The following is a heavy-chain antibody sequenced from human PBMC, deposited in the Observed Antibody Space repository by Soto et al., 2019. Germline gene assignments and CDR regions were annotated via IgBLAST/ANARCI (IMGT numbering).Heavy chain of an antibody. CDR3: ARHWGYSGYDFPFNYVAY. Sequence: GGSLRLSCAASGFTVNTNYMSWVRQAPGKGLEWVSIIYIDGRTYYADSVKGRFTISRDNSKNTLYLQMNSLRAEDTAVFYCARHWGYSGYDFPFNYVAYWGQGTLVTVSS. D-gene: IGHD5-12*01. J-gene: IGHJ4*02. CDR1: GFTVNTNY. V-gene: IGHV3-53*01. CDR2: IYIDGRT.